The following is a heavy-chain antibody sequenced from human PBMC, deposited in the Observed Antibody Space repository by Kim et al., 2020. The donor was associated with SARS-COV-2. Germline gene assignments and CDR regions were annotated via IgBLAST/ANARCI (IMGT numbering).Heavy chain of an antibody. V-gene: IGHV2-5*02. J-gene: IGHJ3*02. CDR2: IYWDDNK. CDR1: GFSLSTNDVA. D-gene: IGHD4-17*01. Sequence: SGPTLVNPTETLTLTCTFSGFSLSTNDVAVGWIRQPPGKALEWLALIYWDDNKRYSPSLRSRLTITKDTSKNQVVLTMTNMDPVYTATYYCAHRDMTTVTTGGRTGAFDIWGQGTMVTVSS. CDR3: AHRDMTTVTTGGRTGAFDI.